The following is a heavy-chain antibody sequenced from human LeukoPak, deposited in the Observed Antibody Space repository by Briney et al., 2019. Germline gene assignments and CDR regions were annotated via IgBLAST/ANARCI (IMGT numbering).Heavy chain of an antibody. J-gene: IGHJ6*02. Sequence: SETLSLTCTVSGGSISSYYWSWIRQPPGKGLEWIGYIYYSGSTNYNPSLKSRVTISVDTSKNQFSLKLSSVTAADTAVYYCARAYVDTAMPFGVWGQGTTVTVSS. CDR2: IYYSGST. V-gene: IGHV4-59*01. CDR1: GGSISSYY. CDR3: ARAYVDTAMPFGV. D-gene: IGHD5-18*01.